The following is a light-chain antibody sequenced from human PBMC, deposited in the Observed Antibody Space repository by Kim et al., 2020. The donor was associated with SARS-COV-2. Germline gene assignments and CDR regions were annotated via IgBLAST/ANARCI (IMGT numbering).Light chain of an antibody. J-gene: IGLJ2*01. CDR2: DNN. CDR1: SSNIGNNY. Sequence: GKKVTISCSGSSSNIGNNYVSWYQQFPGTAPKLLIYDNNKRPSGIPDRFSGSKSGTSATLGITGLQTGDEADYYCATWDSSLSAVVFGGGTQLTVL. CDR3: ATWDSSLSAVV. V-gene: IGLV1-51*01.